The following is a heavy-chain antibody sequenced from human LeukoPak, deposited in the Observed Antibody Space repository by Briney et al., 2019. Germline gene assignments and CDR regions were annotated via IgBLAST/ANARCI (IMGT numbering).Heavy chain of an antibody. Sequence: SVKVSCKASGGTFSSYAISWVRQAPGQGLEWMGGIIPIFGTANYAQKFQGRVTITTDESTSTAYMELSSPRSEDTAVYYCARVINGYDSSYDYYYYYVDVWGKGTTVTVSS. CDR1: GGTFSSYA. J-gene: IGHJ6*03. CDR2: IIPIFGTA. D-gene: IGHD5-12*01. V-gene: IGHV1-69*05. CDR3: ARVINGYDSSYDYYYYYVDV.